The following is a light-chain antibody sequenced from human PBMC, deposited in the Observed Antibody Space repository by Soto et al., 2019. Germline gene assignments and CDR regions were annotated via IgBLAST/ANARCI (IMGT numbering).Light chain of an antibody. V-gene: IGKV3-11*01. CDR2: DAS. CDR3: QHREDWPLT. CDR1: QSVSTY. J-gene: IGKJ4*01. Sequence: EIVLTQSPDTLSLSPGERATLSCRASQSVSTYLAWYQQKPGQAPRLLISDASNRATGIPARFSGGGSGTDFTLTISSLEPEDFAVYYCQHREDWPLTFGGGTKVEIK.